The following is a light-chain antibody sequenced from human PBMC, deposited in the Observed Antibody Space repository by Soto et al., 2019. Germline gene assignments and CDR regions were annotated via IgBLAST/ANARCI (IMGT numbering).Light chain of an antibody. CDR3: QQRSNWPTIT. Sequence: DIQMTQSPSSLSASAGDRVTITCRSSQSISSYLNWYQQKPGKAHKVIIYDASSLESGVPSRFSGSESGTEFTLTISSLQPDDIATYYVQQRSNWPTITFGLGTRLEIK. V-gene: IGKV1-39*01. J-gene: IGKJ5*01. CDR2: DAS. CDR1: QSISSY.